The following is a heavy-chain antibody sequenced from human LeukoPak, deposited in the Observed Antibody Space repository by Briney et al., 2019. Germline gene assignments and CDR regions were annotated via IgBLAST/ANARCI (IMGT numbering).Heavy chain of an antibody. CDR3: ARVSRGPHPYYYDSSDYMDY. J-gene: IGHJ4*02. D-gene: IGHD3-22*01. CDR1: GFTVSSNY. Sequence: PGGSLRLSCAASGFTVSSNYMSWVRQAPGKGLEWVSVICSGGSTYYADSVKGRFTISRDNSKNTLYLQMNSLRAEDTAVYYCARVSRGPHPYYYDSSDYMDYWGQGTLVTVSS. V-gene: IGHV3-53*01. CDR2: ICSGGST.